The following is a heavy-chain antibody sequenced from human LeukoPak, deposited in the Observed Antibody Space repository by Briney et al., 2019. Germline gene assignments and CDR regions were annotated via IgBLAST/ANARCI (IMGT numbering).Heavy chain of an antibody. Sequence: SETLSLTCTVSGGSISSYYWSWIRQPPGKGLEWIGYIYYSGGTNYNPSLKSRVTISVDTSKNQFSLRLSSVAAADTAVYYCAKTYYYGSAPGWFDPWGQGTLVTVSS. CDR1: GGSISSYY. J-gene: IGHJ5*02. V-gene: IGHV4-59*01. CDR2: IYYSGGT. D-gene: IGHD3-10*01. CDR3: AKTYYYGSAPGWFDP.